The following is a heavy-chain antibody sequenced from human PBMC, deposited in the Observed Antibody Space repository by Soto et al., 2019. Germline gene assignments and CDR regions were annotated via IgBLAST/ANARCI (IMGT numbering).Heavy chain of an antibody. V-gene: IGHV3-21*01. Sequence: GGSLRLSCAASGFTFSSYSMNWVRQAPGKGLEWISSISSSSSYIYYADSVKGRFTISRDNAKNSLYLQMNSLRAEDTAVYFCARVTEPFLSATAVGTRSPIDWFDPWGQGTLVTVSS. D-gene: IGHD6-13*01. CDR2: ISSSSSYI. J-gene: IGHJ5*02. CDR3: ARVTEPFLSATAVGTRSPIDWFDP. CDR1: GFTFSSYS.